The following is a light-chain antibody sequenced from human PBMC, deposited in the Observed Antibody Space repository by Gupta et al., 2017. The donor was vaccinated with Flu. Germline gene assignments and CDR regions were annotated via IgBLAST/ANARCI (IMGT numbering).Light chain of an antibody. CDR2: GAS. Sequence: EIGLTQSPGTLSLSPGERATLSCRASQSVSSSYLVWYQQKPGQAPRLLIYGASSRATGIPDRFSGSGSGTDFTLTISRLEPEDFAVYYCQQYGSSPWTFGQGTKVEIK. J-gene: IGKJ1*01. CDR3: QQYGSSPWT. V-gene: IGKV3-20*01. CDR1: QSVSSSY.